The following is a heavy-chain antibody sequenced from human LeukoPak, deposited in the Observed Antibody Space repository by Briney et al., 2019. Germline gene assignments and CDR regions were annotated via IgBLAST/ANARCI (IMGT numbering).Heavy chain of an antibody. J-gene: IGHJ4*02. CDR3: AKALSRYYDFWTGGDY. Sequence: GGSLRLSCAASGITFSDYYMSWIRQAPGKGLEWVSYISSSGRTIYGDSVKGRFTISRDNAKNSVFLQMNSLRAEDTAVYYCAKALSRYYDFWTGGDYWGQGTLVTVSS. V-gene: IGHV3-11*01. CDR2: ISSSGRTI. CDR1: GITFSDYY. D-gene: IGHD3-3*01.